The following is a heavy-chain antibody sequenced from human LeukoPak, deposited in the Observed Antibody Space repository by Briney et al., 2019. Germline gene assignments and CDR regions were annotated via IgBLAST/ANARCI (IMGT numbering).Heavy chain of an antibody. CDR3: AKDPTGDSSQPPRDY. D-gene: IGHD4-17*01. CDR2: ISGSGGST. V-gene: IGHV3-23*01. Sequence: ETLSLTCTVSGGSISSYYWSWVRQAPGKGLEWVSAISGSGGSTYYADSVKGRFTISRDNSKNTLYLQMNSLRAEDTAVYYCAKDPTGDSSQPPRDYWGQGTLVTVSS. J-gene: IGHJ4*02. CDR1: GGSISSYY.